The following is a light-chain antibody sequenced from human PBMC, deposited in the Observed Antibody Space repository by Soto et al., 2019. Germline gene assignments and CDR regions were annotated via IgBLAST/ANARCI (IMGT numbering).Light chain of an antibody. CDR2: RAS. Sequence: EIVMTQSPATLSVSPGETATLSCRASQSVASNLAWFQQKPGQAPRLLIFRASTRATGVPARFSGSGSGTEFTLTITSMQSEDFSVFYCQQNPNWPPLFTFGPGTKVDIK. J-gene: IGKJ3*01. CDR1: QSVASN. CDR3: QQNPNWPPLFT. V-gene: IGKV3-15*01.